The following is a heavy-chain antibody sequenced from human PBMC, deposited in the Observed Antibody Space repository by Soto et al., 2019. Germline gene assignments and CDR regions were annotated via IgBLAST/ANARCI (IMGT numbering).Heavy chain of an antibody. CDR2: IKQDGGEK. Sequence: GGSLRLSCAGSGFTFGDYWMGWVRQAPGKGLEWVANIKQDGGEKYYADPVKGRFSISRDNSKTTMYLQMNSLGAEDPAVYYCAKVRGYCSSTSCYVASDYWGQGTLVTVSS. D-gene: IGHD2-2*01. CDR3: AKVRGYCSSTSCYVASDY. V-gene: IGHV3-7*03. CDR1: GFTFGDYW. J-gene: IGHJ4*02.